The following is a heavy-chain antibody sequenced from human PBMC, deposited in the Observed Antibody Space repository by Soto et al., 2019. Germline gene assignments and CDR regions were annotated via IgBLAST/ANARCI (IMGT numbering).Heavy chain of an antibody. V-gene: IGHV3-48*02. D-gene: IGHD6-19*01. CDR1: GFTFSSYS. CDR2: ISSSSSTI. CDR3: ARISSGWYYYYYGMDV. J-gene: IGHJ6*02. Sequence: ASVKVSCAASGFTFSSYSMNWFRQSPGKGLEWVSYISSSSSTIYYADSVKGRFTISRDNAKNSLYLQMNSLRDEDTAVYYCARISSGWYYYYYGMDVWGQETTVTVSS.